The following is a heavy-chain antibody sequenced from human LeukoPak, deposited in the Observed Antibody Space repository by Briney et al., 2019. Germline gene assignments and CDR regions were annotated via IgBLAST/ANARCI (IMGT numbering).Heavy chain of an antibody. CDR2: IYYNGSP. CDR3: ARGYLPSSGYFYYFDY. CDR1: GGAISDYY. J-gene: IGHJ4*02. V-gene: IGHV4-59*01. D-gene: IGHD3-22*01. Sequence: SETPSLTCTVSGGAISDYYWSWMRQPPGKGLEWIGYIYYNGSPNYNPSLKSRVTISVDTSKNQFSLKLSSVTAADTAVYYCARGYLPSSGYFYYFDYWGQGTLVTVSS.